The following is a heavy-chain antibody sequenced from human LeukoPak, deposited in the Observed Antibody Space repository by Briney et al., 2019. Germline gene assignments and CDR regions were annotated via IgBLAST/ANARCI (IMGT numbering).Heavy chain of an antibody. V-gene: IGHV4-59*01. CDR1: GGSISSYY. CDR3: ARVWSNYDTWFDP. Sequence: SETLSLTCTVSGGSISSYYWSWIRQPPGKGLEWIGYIYYSGSTNYNPSLKSRVTISVDTSKNQFSLKLSSVTAADMAVYYCARVWSNYDTWFDPWGQGTLVTVSS. D-gene: IGHD3-9*01. J-gene: IGHJ5*02. CDR2: IYYSGST.